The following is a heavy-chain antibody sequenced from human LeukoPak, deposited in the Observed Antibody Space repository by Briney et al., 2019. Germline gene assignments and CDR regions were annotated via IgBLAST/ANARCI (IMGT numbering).Heavy chain of an antibody. CDR1: GFSFSDYY. V-gene: IGHV3-66*01. D-gene: IGHD3-10*01. CDR3: ARVTHYYGSGMNYFDY. J-gene: IGHJ4*02. CDR2: IYSGGST. Sequence: GGSLRLSCAASGFSFSDYYMSWIRQAPGKGLEWVSVIYSGGSTYYADSVKGRFTISRDNSKNTLYLQMNSLRAEDTAVYYCARVTHYYGSGMNYFDYWGQGTLVTVSS.